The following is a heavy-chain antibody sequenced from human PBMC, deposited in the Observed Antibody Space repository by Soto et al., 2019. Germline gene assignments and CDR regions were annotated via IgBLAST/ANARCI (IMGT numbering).Heavy chain of an antibody. CDR1: GFTFSDHY. Sequence: EVQLVESGGGLVQPGGSLRLSCAASGFTFSDHYMDWVRQAPWKGLEWVGRTRNKLSISTTEYAASVKGRFTISRDDSKNSLYLQMNSLKTEDTAVYYCARMSGSYDDAFDIWGQGTMVTVSS. CDR3: ARMSGSYDDAFDI. D-gene: IGHD1-26*01. V-gene: IGHV3-72*01. J-gene: IGHJ3*02. CDR2: TRNKLSISTT.